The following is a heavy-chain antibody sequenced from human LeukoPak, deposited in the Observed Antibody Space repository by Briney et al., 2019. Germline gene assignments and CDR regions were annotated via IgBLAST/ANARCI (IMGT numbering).Heavy chain of an antibody. J-gene: IGHJ4*02. V-gene: IGHV4-34*01. Sequence: SETLSLTCAVYGGSFSGYYWSWIRQPPGKGLEWIGEINHSGSTNYNPSLKSRVTISVDTSKNQFSLKLSSVTAADTAVYYCARNLRFLEWLYSYDYWGQGTLVTVSS. CDR1: GGSFSGYY. CDR2: INHSGST. D-gene: IGHD3-3*01. CDR3: ARNLRFLEWLYSYDY.